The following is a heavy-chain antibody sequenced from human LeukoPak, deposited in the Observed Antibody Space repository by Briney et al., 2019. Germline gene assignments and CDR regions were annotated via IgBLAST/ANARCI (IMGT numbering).Heavy chain of an antibody. V-gene: IGHV1-3*01. CDR2: INAGNGNT. D-gene: IGHD6-19*01. J-gene: IGHJ1*01. CDR3: ARGEASSGSYSDGGYFQH. CDR1: GYTFTSYA. Sequence: GASVKDSCTASGYTFTSYAMHWVRQAPGQRLEWMGWINAGNGNTKSSQKFQGRVTITRDTSARTAYMELSSLRSEDTAVYYCARGEASSGSYSDGGYFQHWGQGTLVTVSS.